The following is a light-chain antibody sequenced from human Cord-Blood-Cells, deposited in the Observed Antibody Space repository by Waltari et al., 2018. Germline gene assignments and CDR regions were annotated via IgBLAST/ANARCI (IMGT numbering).Light chain of an antibody. CDR3: QQYGSSPFT. Sequence: EIVLTPSPGTLSLSPGERATLYCRSSKSVRSSDCGWYQQKAGPAPMLLSYGSSSRATGIPDRFSGVGSWTDFTLTISRLEPEDFAVYYCQQYGSSPFTFGPGTKVDIK. CDR2: GSS. CDR1: KSVRSSD. V-gene: IGKV3-20*01. J-gene: IGKJ3*01.